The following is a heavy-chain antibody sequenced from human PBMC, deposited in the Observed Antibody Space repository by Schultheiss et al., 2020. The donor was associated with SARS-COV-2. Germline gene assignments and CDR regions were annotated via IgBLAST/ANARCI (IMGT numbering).Heavy chain of an antibody. J-gene: IGHJ6*02. CDR2: ISWDGGKT. CDR3: AKDRPLYGMDV. CDR1: GFTFSSYT. V-gene: IGHV3-43*01. Sequence: GGSLRLSCAASGFTFSSYTMHWVRQAPGKGLEWVSLISWDGGKTYDADSVKGRFTISRDNIRSSLYLQMNSPRTEDTALYYCAKDRPLYGMDVWGQGTTVTVSS.